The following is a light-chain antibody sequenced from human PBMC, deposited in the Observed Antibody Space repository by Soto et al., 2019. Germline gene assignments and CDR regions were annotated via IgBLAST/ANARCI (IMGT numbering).Light chain of an antibody. J-gene: IGKJ1*01. V-gene: IGKV4-1*01. CDR2: WAS. CDR1: QRVLYSSNNKSY. CDR3: QQYYSTPWT. Sequence: DIVMTQSPDSLAVSLVERATINCKSSQRVLYSSNNKSYLAWYQQKPGQPPKLLIYWASTRESGVPDRFSGSGSGTDFTLTISSLQAADVAVYYCQQYYSTPWTFGQGTKVDI.